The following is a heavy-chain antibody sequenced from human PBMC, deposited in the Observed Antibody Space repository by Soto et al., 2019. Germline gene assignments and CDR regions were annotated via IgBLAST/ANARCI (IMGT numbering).Heavy chain of an antibody. Sequence: EVQLWESGGGLVQPGGSLRLSCAASGFTFSGHAMNWVRQAPGKGLEWASSISYSDHSTYYADSVKGRFTISRDNSKDTLFLQMNNLRAEDTAVYYCARRGGSNGWGDFDFWGQGTLVSVSS. CDR2: ISYSDHST. D-gene: IGHD6-25*01. V-gene: IGHV3-23*01. J-gene: IGHJ4*02. CDR1: GFTFSGHA. CDR3: ARRGGSNGWGDFDF.